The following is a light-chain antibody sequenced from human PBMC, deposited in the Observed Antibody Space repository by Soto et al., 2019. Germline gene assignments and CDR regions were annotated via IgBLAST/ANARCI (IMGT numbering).Light chain of an antibody. V-gene: IGKV3-11*01. J-gene: IGKJ2*01. CDR1: QSVSSF. CDR2: DAS. CDR3: HQRNSWPYT. Sequence: EIVLTQSPATLSLSPGEGATLSCRASQSVSSFLAWYQKKPGQAPRLLIYDASNRATGIPARFSGSGSGTDFTLTISSLEPEDFAVYYCHQRNSWPYTFGQGTKLEIK.